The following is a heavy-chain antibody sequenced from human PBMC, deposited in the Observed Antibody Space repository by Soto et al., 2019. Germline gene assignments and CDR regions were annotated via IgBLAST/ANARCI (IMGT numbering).Heavy chain of an antibody. CDR2: ISGSGGST. D-gene: IGHD2-21*01. CDR3: AKATSGLKKLPLRYAFDI. V-gene: IGHV3-23*01. J-gene: IGHJ3*02. CDR1: GFTFSSYA. Sequence: GGSLRLSCAASGFTFSSYAMSWVRQAPGKGLEWVSAISGSGGSTYYADSVKGRFTISRDNSKNTLYLQMNSLRAEDTAVYYCAKATSGLKKLPLRYAFDIWGQGTMVTVSS.